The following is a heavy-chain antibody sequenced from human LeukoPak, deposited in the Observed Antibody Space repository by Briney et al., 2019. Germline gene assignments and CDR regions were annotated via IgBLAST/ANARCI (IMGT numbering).Heavy chain of an antibody. CDR3: ARRWGDSSSSFDY. CDR1: GYSFTNYW. J-gene: IGHJ4*02. Sequence: GESLKISCKGSGYSFTNYWIGWVRQMPGKGLEWMGITYPGDSDTTYSPSFQGQVTISADKSISTAYLQWSSLKASDNAMYYCARRWGDSSSSFDYWGQGSLVTVSS. CDR2: TYPGDSDT. V-gene: IGHV5-51*01. D-gene: IGHD6-13*01.